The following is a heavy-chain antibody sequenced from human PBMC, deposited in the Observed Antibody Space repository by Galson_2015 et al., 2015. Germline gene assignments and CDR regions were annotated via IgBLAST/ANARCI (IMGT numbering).Heavy chain of an antibody. Sequence: SLRLSCAAPGFTFSNYAMSWLRQAPGKGLEWVSSISSGSDATYYTHSVRGRFTISRDNSKNTLFLQMSSLRAEDTALYYCAKHGHSGSYSQHDYWGQGTLVTVSS. V-gene: IGHV3-23*01. CDR3: AKHGHSGSYSQHDY. CDR1: GFTFSNYA. D-gene: IGHD1-26*01. CDR2: ISSGSDAT. J-gene: IGHJ4*02.